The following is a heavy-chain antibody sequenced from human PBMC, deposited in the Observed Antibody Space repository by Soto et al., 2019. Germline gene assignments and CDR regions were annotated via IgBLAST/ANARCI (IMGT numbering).Heavy chain of an antibody. Sequence: SVKVSCTASGGTFSIYAISWVRQAPGQGLEWMGGIIPIFGTANYAQKFQGRVTITADESTSTAYMELSSLRSEDTAVYYCARSHSRYNYYGMDVWGQGTTVTVSS. V-gene: IGHV1-69*13. J-gene: IGHJ6*02. CDR2: IIPIFGTA. CDR1: GGTFSIYA. CDR3: ARSHSRYNYYGMDV.